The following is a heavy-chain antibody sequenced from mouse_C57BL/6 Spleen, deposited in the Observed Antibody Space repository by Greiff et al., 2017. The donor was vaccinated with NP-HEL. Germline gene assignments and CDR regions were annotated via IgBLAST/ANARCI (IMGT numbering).Heavy chain of an antibody. CDR2: INPNNGGT. CDR1: GYTFTDYY. CDR3: ARRSAYYSNYGAMDY. J-gene: IGHJ4*01. V-gene: IGHV1-26*01. D-gene: IGHD2-5*01. Sequence: EVQLQQSGPELVKPGASVKISCKASGYTFTDYYMNWVKQSHGKSLEWIGDINPNNGGTSYNQKLKGKATWTVDKYSSTAYMELRSLTSEASAVYYCARRSAYYSNYGAMDYWGQGTSVTVSS.